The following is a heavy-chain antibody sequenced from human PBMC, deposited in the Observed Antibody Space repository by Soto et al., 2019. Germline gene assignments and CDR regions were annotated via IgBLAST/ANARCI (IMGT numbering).Heavy chain of an antibody. D-gene: IGHD6-6*01. CDR1: GFRFSSKA. CDR3: AKENGFQFVNFGASGFDY. Sequence: EVQLLESGGGLVQPGGSLRLSCAASGFRFSSKAMSWVRQAPGKGLEWVSIISGSGSSTCYTDSLKGRFTISRDNSKNMVYLEMNYLRAEDTAVYYCAKENGFQFVNFGASGFDYWGQGSLVSVSS. CDR2: ISGSGSST. J-gene: IGHJ4*02. V-gene: IGHV3-23*01.